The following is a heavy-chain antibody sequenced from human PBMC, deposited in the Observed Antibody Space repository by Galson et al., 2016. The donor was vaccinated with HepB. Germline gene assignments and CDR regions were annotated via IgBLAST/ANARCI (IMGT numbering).Heavy chain of an antibody. CDR2: IKPDGNDK. D-gene: IGHD2-2*01. CDR3: ARDVGYA. J-gene: IGHJ4*02. Sequence: SLRLSCAASGLIFSDHWMSWVRQAPGKGLEWVANIKPDGNDKYYVDSVKGRFSISRDNAKNSLFLQVESLRAEDTAVYYCARDVGYAWGQGTLVTVSS. V-gene: IGHV3-7*04. CDR1: GLIFSDHW.